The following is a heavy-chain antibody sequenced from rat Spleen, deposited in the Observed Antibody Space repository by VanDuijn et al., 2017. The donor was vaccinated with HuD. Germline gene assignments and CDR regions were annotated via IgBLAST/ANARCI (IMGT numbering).Heavy chain of an antibody. CDR3: ARPSYGYPFAY. D-gene: IGHD1-7*01. J-gene: IGHJ3*01. Sequence: EVQLVESGGGLVQPGRSLKLSCAASGFTFSNYDMAWVRQAPTKGLEWVASISPSGGSTYYRDSVKGRFIVSRDNAKTTLYLQMDSLRSEDTATYYCARPSYGYPFAYWGQGTLVTVSS. CDR2: ISPSGGST. V-gene: IGHV5-25*01. CDR1: GFTFSNYD.